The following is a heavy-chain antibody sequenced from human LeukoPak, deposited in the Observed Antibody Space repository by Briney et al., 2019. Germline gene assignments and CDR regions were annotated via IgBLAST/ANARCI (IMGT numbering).Heavy chain of an antibody. V-gene: IGHV1-18*01. J-gene: IGHJ4*02. CDR2: ISAYNGNT. D-gene: IGHD2-21*02. Sequence: ASVKVSCKASGYTFTSYGISWVRQAPGQGLEWLGWISAYNGNTNYAQKLQGRVTMTTDTSTSTAYMELRSLRSDDTAVYYCARAPLGYCGGDCPPYYFDYWGQGTLVTVSS. CDR1: GYTFTSYG. CDR3: ARAPLGYCGGDCPPYYFDY.